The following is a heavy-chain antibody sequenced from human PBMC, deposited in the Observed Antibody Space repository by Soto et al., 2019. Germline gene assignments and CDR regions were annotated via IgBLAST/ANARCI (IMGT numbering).Heavy chain of an antibody. V-gene: IGHV1-2*02. J-gene: IGHJ4*02. CDR3: ALEPTGTAGFDY. D-gene: IGHD2-21*02. CDR1: GHTFTGHN. Sequence: QVQMVQSGAEVKKPGASVKVSCKASGHTFTGHNMHWVRKAPGQGLEWMGLIDLDIGDTKYAQKFQGRVTSTSDTSITTADMELRGLRSDDTAVYYCALEPTGTAGFDYWGQGTLVTVSS. CDR2: IDLDIGDT.